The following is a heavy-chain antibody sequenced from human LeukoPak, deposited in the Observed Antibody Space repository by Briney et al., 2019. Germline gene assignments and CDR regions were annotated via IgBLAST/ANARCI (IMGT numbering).Heavy chain of an antibody. CDR1: GFTFSYYW. J-gene: IGHJ4*02. V-gene: IGHV3-74*01. D-gene: IGHD2/OR15-2a*01. CDR2: ISDDGSRT. CDR3: ARDDGFYSDSSFQDY. Sequence: GGSLRLSCAASGFTFSYYWMHWVRQAPGKGLVWVSRISDDGSRTTYADSVKGRFAISRDNAKNTLYLQMNSLRAEDTAVYYCARDDGFYSDSSFQDYWGQGTLVIVSS.